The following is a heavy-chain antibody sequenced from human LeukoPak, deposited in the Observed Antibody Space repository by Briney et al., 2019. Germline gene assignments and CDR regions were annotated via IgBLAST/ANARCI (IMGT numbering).Heavy chain of an antibody. CDR3: ARGFRGPNFDH. V-gene: IGHV4-61*02. Sequence: SETLSLTCTVSGGSISSGTYYWNWIRQPAGKGLEWIGRIYTSGNTNYHPSLKSRVTISVDTSKNQFSLKLSSVTAADTAVYFCARGFRGPNFDHWGQGTLVTVSS. CDR2: IYTSGNT. J-gene: IGHJ4*02. CDR1: GGSISSGTYY. D-gene: IGHD3-10*01.